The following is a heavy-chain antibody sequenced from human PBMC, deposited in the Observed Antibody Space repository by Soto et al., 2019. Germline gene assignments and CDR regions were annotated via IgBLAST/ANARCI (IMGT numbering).Heavy chain of an antibody. Sequence: SETLSLTCTVSGGSISGYYWSWIQQPPGKGLEWIGYIYYSGSTNYNPSLKSRVTISVDTSKDQFSLKLSSVTAADTAVYYCARVRRYCISTSCHRENWFDPWGQGTLVTVSS. CDR2: IYYSGST. CDR1: GGSISGYY. CDR3: ARVRRYCISTSCHRENWFDP. V-gene: IGHV4-59*01. J-gene: IGHJ5*02. D-gene: IGHD2-2*01.